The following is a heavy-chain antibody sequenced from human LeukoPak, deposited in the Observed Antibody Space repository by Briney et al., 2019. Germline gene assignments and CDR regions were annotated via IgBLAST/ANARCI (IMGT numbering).Heavy chain of an antibody. D-gene: IGHD5-18*01. V-gene: IGHV3-11*04. CDR3: ARIRGYSYGLDAFDI. CDR2: ISSSGSTI. J-gene: IGHJ3*02. CDR1: GFTFSDYY. Sequence: GGSLRLSCAASGFTFSDYYMSWIRQAPGKGLEWASYISSSGSTIYYADSVKGRFTISRDNAKNSLYLQMNSLRAEDTAVYYCARIRGYSYGLDAFDIWGQGTMVTVSS.